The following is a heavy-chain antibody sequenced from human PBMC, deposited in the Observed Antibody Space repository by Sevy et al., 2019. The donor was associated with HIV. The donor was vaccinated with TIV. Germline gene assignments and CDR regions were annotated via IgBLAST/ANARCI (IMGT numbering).Heavy chain of an antibody. Sequence: ASVKVSCKASGYTFTNYDITWVRQAPGQRLEWMGRIIVNNANTNCAQKFLGRITMTTDTSTSTVYMELRSLRSDDTAVYYCARNYNWNNLDYWGQGTLVTVSS. CDR1: GYTFTNYD. J-gene: IGHJ4*02. CDR3: ARNYNWNNLDY. CDR2: IIVNNANT. D-gene: IGHD1-20*01. V-gene: IGHV1-18*01.